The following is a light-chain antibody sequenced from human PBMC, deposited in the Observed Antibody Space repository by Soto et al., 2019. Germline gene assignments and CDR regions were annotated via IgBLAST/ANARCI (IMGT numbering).Light chain of an antibody. Sequence: SVLTQPASVSGSPGQSITISCTGTSSDVGSYNLVSWYQQHPGKAPKLMIYEVSKRPSGVSNRFSGSKSGNTASLTISGLQAEDEADYYCCSYAGSSTLDVVFGGGTQLTVL. CDR3: CSYAGSSTLDVV. CDR1: SSDVGSYNL. V-gene: IGLV2-23*02. CDR2: EVS. J-gene: IGLJ2*01.